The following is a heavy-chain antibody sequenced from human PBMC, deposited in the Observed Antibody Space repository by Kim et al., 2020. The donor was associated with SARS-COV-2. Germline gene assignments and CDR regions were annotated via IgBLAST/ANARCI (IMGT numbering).Heavy chain of an antibody. D-gene: IGHD5-18*01. J-gene: IGHJ5*02. Sequence: GESLKISCKGSGYSFTSYWIGWVRQMPGKGLEWMGIIYPGDSDTRYSPSFQGQVTISADKSISTAYLQWSSLKASDTAMYYCARQSYSYGEYNWFDPWGQGTLVTVSS. CDR3: ARQSYSYGEYNWFDP. CDR2: IYPGDSDT. V-gene: IGHV5-51*01. CDR1: GYSFTSYW.